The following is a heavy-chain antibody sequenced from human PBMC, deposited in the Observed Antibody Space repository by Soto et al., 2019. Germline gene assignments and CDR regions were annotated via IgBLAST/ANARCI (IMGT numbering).Heavy chain of an antibody. CDR2: INAGNVNT. Sequence: QVQLVQSGAEVKKPGASVKVSCKTSGYTFTDYAMHWVRQAPGQRLEWMGWINAGNVNTKFPQKFQGRVTITRDTSASTAYMELSNLTSEDTAIYYCARGRTIFGVVINWFDPWGQGTLVTVSS. V-gene: IGHV1-3*01. CDR3: ARGRTIFGVVINWFDP. D-gene: IGHD3-3*01. J-gene: IGHJ5*02. CDR1: GYTFTDYA.